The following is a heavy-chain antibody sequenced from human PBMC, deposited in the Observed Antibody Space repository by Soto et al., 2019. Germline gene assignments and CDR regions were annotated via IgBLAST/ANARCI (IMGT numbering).Heavy chain of an antibody. V-gene: IGHV3-30*18. CDR1: GFTFSSYG. D-gene: IGHD6-13*01. Sequence: QVQLVESGGGVVQPGRSLRLSCAASGFTFSSYGMHWVRQAPGKGLEWVAVISYDGSNKYYADSVKGRFTISRDNSKNTLYRQMNSRRAEDTAVYYCAKVRIAAAGTKNIDAFESWGQGTMVTVSS. CDR3: AKVRIAAAGTKNIDAFES. CDR2: ISYDGSNK. J-gene: IGHJ3*02.